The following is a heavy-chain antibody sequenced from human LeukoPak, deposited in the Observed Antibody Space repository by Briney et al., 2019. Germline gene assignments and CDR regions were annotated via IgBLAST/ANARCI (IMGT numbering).Heavy chain of an antibody. Sequence: SETLSLTCTVSGGSISSYYWSWIRQPPGKGLEWIAYIYYSGSTNYNPSLKSRVTISVDTSKNQFSLKLSSVTAADTAVYYCERSGGSYSPFDYWGQGTLVTVSS. J-gene: IGHJ4*02. D-gene: IGHD1-26*01. V-gene: IGHV4-59*12. CDR1: GGSISSYY. CDR3: ERSGGSYSPFDY. CDR2: IYYSGST.